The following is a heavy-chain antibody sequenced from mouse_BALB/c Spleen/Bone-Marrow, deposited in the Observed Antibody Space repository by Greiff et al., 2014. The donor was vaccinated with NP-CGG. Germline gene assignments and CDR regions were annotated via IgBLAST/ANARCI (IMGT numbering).Heavy chain of an antibody. CDR2: ITSGGGST. CDR3: ARHVGNPYAMDY. V-gene: IGHV5-12-2*01. J-gene: IGHJ4*01. Sequence: LEWVAYITSGGGSTYYPDTVKGRFTISRDNAKNTLYLQMSSLKSEDTAMYYCARHVGNPYAMDYWGQGTSVTVSS. D-gene: IGHD3-1*01.